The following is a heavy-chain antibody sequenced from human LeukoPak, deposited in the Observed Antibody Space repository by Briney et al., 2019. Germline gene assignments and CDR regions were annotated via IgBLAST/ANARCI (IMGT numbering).Heavy chain of an antibody. CDR3: ARRQLLWFGELWLNWFDP. D-gene: IGHD3-10*01. J-gene: IGHJ5*02. V-gene: IGHV1-8*01. Sequence: ASVKVSCKASGYTFTSYDINWVRQATGQGLEWMGWMNPNSGNTGYAQKFQGRVTMTRNTSISTAYMELSSLRSEDTAVYYCARRQLLWFGELWLNWFDPWGQGTLVTVSS. CDR1: GYTFTSYD. CDR2: MNPNSGNT.